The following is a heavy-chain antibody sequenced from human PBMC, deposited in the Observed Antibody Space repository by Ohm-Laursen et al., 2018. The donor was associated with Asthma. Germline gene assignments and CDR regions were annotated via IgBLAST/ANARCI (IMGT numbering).Heavy chain of an antibody. Sequence: SLRLSCTASGFTFSSYDMHWVRQATGKGLEWVSAIGTAGDPYYPGSVKGRFTISRENAKNSLYLQMNSLRAEDTAVYYCARDGARQANSYYYGMDVWGQGTTVTVSS. CDR1: GFTFSSYD. D-gene: IGHD6-6*01. CDR3: ARDGARQANSYYYGMDV. V-gene: IGHV3-13*05. J-gene: IGHJ6*02. CDR2: IGTAGDP.